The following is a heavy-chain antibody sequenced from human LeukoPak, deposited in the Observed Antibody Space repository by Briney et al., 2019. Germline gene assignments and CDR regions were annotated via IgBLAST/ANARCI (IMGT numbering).Heavy chain of an antibody. Sequence: ASVKVSCKASGGTFSSYAISWVRQAPGQGLEWMGGIIPIFGTANYAQKFQGRVTITADGSTSTAYMELSSLRSEDTAVYYCARGDYGDYYFDYWGQGTLVTVSS. V-gene: IGHV1-69*13. CDR2: IIPIFGTA. D-gene: IGHD4-17*01. J-gene: IGHJ4*02. CDR3: ARGDYGDYYFDY. CDR1: GGTFSSYA.